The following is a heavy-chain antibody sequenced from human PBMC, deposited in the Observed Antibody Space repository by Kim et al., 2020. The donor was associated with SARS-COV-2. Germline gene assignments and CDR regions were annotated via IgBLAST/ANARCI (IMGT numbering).Heavy chain of an antibody. CDR2: IWYDGSNK. CDR1: GLTFSRYG. V-gene: IGHV3-33*01. J-gene: IGHJ4*02. Sequence: GGSLRLSCAASGLTFSRYGMHWARQAPGKGLEWVAVIWYDGSNKNYADSVKGRFTISRDNSNNTLYLQMNSLRAEDTAVYYCVAYSSSWKFDYWGQGTLVTVSS. D-gene: IGHD6-13*01. CDR3: VAYSSSWKFDY.